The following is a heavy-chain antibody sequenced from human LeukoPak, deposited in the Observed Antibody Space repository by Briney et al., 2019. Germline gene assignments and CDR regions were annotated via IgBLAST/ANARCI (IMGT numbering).Heavy chain of an antibody. CDR3: ARDLYYYDSSGYYSGFYFDY. CDR2: VHYSGST. J-gene: IGHJ4*02. CDR1: GGSISSYY. Sequence: SETLSLTCTVSGGSISSYYWSWIRQPPGKGLEWIGYVHYSGSTHYNPSLKSRVTISVDTSKNQFSLKLSSVTAADTAVYYCARDLYYYDSSGYYSGFYFDYWGQGTLVTVSS. D-gene: IGHD3-22*01. V-gene: IGHV4-59*12.